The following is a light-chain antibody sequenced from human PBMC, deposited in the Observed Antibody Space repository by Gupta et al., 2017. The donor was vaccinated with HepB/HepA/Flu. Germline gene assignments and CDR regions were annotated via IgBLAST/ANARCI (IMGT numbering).Light chain of an antibody. CDR3: QTYDSGLNSVV. CDR1: ISNIGATYK. J-gene: IGLJ2*01. CDR2: TNT. V-gene: IGLV1-40*01. Sequence: QPLLTQPPSVTRAPVHRGTISGTGCISNIGATYKVHWYQQLPGTAPKLLIYTNTVRPSGVPDRFSGSTAGTSASLAITGLQAEDEADYYCQTYDSGLNSVVFGGGTKLTVL.